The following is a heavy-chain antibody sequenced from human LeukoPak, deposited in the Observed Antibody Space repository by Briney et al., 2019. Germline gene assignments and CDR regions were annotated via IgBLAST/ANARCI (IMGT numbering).Heavy chain of an antibody. CDR1: GYRFTDYW. CDR2: IYPGDSDT. D-gene: IGHD6-13*01. CDR3: ARHPGAAAGGYYFDY. Sequence: GESLKISCKGSGYRFTDYWIGWVRQMPGKGLEWMGIIYPGDSDTRYSPSFQGQVTISADKSISTAYLQWSSLKASDTAMYYCARHPGAAAGGYYFDYWGQGTLVTVSS. J-gene: IGHJ4*02. V-gene: IGHV5-51*01.